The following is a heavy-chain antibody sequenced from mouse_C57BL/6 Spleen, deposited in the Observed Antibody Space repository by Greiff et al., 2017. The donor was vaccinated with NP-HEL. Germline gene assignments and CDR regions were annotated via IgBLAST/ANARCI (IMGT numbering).Heavy chain of an antibody. J-gene: IGHJ4*01. CDR1: GYTFTDYY. V-gene: IGHV1-26*01. CDR3: ARSPHYGNYYYAMDY. CDR2: INPNNGGT. Sequence: EVQLQQSGPELVKPGASVKISCKASGYTFTDYYMNWVKQSHGKSLEWIGDINPNNGGTSYNQKFKGKATLTVDKSSSTAYMELRSLTSEDSAVYYCARSPHYGNYYYAMDYWGQGTSVTVSS. D-gene: IGHD2-1*01.